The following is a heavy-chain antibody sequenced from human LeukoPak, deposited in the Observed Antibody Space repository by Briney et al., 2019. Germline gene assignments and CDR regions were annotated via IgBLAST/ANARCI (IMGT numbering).Heavy chain of an antibody. CDR2: IYHSGST. D-gene: IGHD3-16*02. CDR3: ARGKAITFGGVIVKGDYFDY. V-gene: IGHV4-4*02. J-gene: IGHJ4*02. CDR1: GGSISSSNW. Sequence: SETLSLTCAVSGGSISSSNWWSWVRQPPGKGLEWIGEIYHSGSTNYNPSLKSRVTISVDKSKNQFSLKLSSVTAADTAVYYCARGKAITFGGVIVKGDYFDYWGQGTLVTVSS.